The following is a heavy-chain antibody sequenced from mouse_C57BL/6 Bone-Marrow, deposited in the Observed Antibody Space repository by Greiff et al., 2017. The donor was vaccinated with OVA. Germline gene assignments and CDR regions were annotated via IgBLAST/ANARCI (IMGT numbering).Heavy chain of an antibody. V-gene: IGHV5-9*01. J-gene: IGHJ3*01. D-gene: IGHD1-1*01. Sequence: EVQLMESGGGLVKPGGSLKLSCAASGFTFSSYTMSWVRQTPEKRLEWVATISGGGGNTYYPDSVKGRFTISRDNAKNTLYLQMSSLRSEDTALYYCASLYSFAYWGQGTLVTVSA. CDR3: ASLYSFAY. CDR2: ISGGGGNT. CDR1: GFTFSSYT.